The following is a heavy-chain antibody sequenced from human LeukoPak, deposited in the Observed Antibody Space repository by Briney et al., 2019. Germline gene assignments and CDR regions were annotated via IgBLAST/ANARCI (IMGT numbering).Heavy chain of an antibody. Sequence: PGGSLRLSCAASGFTFSNYAMMWVRQAPGEGLVWVSSISGNCDITYYTDTVKSRFTIPRDNSKNTLYLQMNSLRAEDTAIYYCAKVTGGDMITYGGLDYWGQGTLVTVSS. V-gene: IGHV3-23*01. CDR2: ISGNCDIT. CDR1: GFTFSNYA. D-gene: IGHD3-16*01. J-gene: IGHJ4*02. CDR3: AKVTGGDMITYGGLDY.